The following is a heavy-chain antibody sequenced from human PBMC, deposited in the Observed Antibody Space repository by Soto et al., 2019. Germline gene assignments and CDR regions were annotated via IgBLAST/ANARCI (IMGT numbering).Heavy chain of an antibody. Sequence: QVQLVQSGAEVKKPGASVKVSCKASGYTFTSYGISWVRQAPGQGLEWMGWISAYNGNTNYAQKLQGRVTMTTDTSTSTAYMELRSLRSDDTAVYYCARDRHVAGYDFCSGYLTYYFDSCGQVTLFTFSS. D-gene: IGHD3-3*01. CDR1: GYTFTSYG. CDR2: ISAYNGNT. CDR3: ARDRHVAGYDFCSGYLTYYFDS. J-gene: IGHJ4*02. V-gene: IGHV1-18*01.